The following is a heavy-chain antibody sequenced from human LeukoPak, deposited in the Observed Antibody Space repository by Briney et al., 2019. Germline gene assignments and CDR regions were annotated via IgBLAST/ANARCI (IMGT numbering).Heavy chain of an antibody. CDR3: ARAGIPNGWYYFDY. Sequence: PSETLSLTCTVSGGSISSYYWTWIRQPAGKGLEWIGRIYSSGSTNYNPSLKSRVTMSVDTSKNQFSLKLSSVTAADTAVYYCARAGIPNGWYYFDYWGQGTLVTVSS. CDR2: IYSSGST. J-gene: IGHJ4*02. D-gene: IGHD6-19*01. V-gene: IGHV4-4*07. CDR1: GGSISSYY.